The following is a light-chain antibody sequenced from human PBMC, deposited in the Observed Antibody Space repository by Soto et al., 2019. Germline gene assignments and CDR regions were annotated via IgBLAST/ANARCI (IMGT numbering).Light chain of an antibody. Sequence: EIVLTQSPATLSAFPGDRVTLSCRASQALNTRLAWYQHKPGQAPRLLIYDASNRATGIPARFSGSGFGTDFTLTISSLEPEDFELYYCQHRANWPLTFGGGPKVDIK. V-gene: IGKV3D-11*01. CDR3: QHRANWPLT. CDR2: DAS. CDR1: QALNTR. J-gene: IGKJ4*01.